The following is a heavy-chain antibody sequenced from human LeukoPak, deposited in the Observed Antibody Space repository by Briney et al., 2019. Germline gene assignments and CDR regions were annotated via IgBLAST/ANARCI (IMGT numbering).Heavy chain of an antibody. CDR2: IYYSGST. CDR1: GGSISSGDYY. Sequence: PSETLSLTCTVSGGSISSGDYYWSWIRQPPGKGLESIGYIYYSGSTNYNPSLKSRVTISVDTSKNQFSLKLSSVTAADTAVYYCARDSPPWFGESRFDYWGQGTLVTVSS. CDR3: ARDSPPWFGESRFDY. D-gene: IGHD3-10*01. J-gene: IGHJ4*02. V-gene: IGHV4-61*08.